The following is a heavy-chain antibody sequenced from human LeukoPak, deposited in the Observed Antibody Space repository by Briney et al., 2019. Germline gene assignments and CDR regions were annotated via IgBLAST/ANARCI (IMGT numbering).Heavy chain of an antibody. Sequence: GGSLRLSCTASGFTSNTHGMHWVRQVPGKGLEWVTLISPDGNKKYYADSVKGRFTISRDNSKNTVYLQMNSLKTEDTAIYYCAKVRSSGWHEPYHYYGMDVWGQGTTVIVSS. CDR3: AKVRSSGWHEPYHYYGMDV. V-gene: IGHV3-30*18. CDR1: GFTSNTHG. D-gene: IGHD6-19*01. CDR2: ISPDGNKK. J-gene: IGHJ6*02.